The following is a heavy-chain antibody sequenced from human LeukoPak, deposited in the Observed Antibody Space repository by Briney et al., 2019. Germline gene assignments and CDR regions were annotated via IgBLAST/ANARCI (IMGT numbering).Heavy chain of an antibody. CDR3: AKDERWSGYDFGRGSPFDY. CDR1: GFTFRNYA. D-gene: IGHD5-12*01. CDR2: ISSSGGRT. J-gene: IGHJ4*02. V-gene: IGHV3-23*01. Sequence: GGSLRLSCSASGFTFRNYAMSWVRRAPGRRLEWVSAISSSGGRTYYADSVKGRFTISRDNSKNTLYLQMNSLRAEDTAVYYCAKDERWSGYDFGRGSPFDYWGQGTLVTVSS.